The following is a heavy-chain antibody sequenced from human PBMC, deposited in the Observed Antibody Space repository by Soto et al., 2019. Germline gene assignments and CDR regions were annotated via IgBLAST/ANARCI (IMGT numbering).Heavy chain of an antibody. CDR3: ATSYGNAWYTY. D-gene: IGHD6-13*01. V-gene: IGHV4-39*01. CDR1: GGSISSSSYY. Sequence: PSETLSLTCTVSGGSISSSSYYWGWIRQPPEKGLEWIGSIYYAGSTYYDPSLKSRVTISVDRSKNQFTLKLTSVTAADTAVYYCATSYGNAWYTYWGQGTQVTVSS. J-gene: IGHJ4*02. CDR2: IYYAGST.